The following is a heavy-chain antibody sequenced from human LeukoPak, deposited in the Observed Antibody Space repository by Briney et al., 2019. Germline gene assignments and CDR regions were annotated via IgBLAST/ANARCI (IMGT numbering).Heavy chain of an antibody. Sequence: GGSLRLSCTASGFTFSTYAMSWVRQAPGKGLEWVSTFSGSGGRTLYADPVKGRFVISRDNSKNTLYLQMNSLRAEDTAVYYCAKVTSSYNYFGYWGQGAPVTVSS. CDR1: GFTFSTYA. J-gene: IGHJ4*02. CDR3: AKVTSSYNYFGY. D-gene: IGHD2-2*01. CDR2: FSGSGGRT. V-gene: IGHV3-23*01.